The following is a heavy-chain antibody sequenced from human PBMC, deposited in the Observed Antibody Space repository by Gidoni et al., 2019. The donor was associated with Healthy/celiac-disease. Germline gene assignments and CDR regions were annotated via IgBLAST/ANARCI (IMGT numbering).Heavy chain of an antibody. J-gene: IGHJ4*02. CDR2: IRSKAYGGTT. CDR1: GFTFGDYA. V-gene: IGHV3-49*04. Sequence: EVQLVESGGGLVQPGRSMRLSCTASGFTFGDYAMSWVRQAPGKGLEWVGFIRSKAYGGTTEYAASVKGRFTISRDDSKSIAYLQMNSLKTEDTAVYYCTSVGDDFWTRSKGYWGQGTLVTVSS. D-gene: IGHD3-3*01. CDR3: TSVGDDFWTRSKGY.